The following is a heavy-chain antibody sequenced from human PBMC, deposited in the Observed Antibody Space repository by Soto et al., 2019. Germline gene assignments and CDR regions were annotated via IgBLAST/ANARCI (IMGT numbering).Heavy chain of an antibody. Sequence: QVQLVESGGGVVQPGRSLRLSCAASGFTFSSYGMHWVRQAPGKGLEWVAVISYDGSNKYYADSVKGRFTISRDNSKNTLYLQMNSLRAEDTAVYYCASLAGPSDWGQGTPVTVSS. CDR1: GFTFSSYG. CDR2: ISYDGSNK. D-gene: IGHD3-3*02. V-gene: IGHV3-30*03. CDR3: ASLAGPSD. J-gene: IGHJ4*02.